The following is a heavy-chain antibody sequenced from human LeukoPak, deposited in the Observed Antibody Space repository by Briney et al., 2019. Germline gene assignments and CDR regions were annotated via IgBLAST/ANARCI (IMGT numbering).Heavy chain of an antibody. D-gene: IGHD5-12*01. Sequence: GASVKVSCKASGYTFTGYYMHWVRQAPGQGLEWMGWINPNSGGTNYAQKFQGRVTMTRDTSISTAYMELSRLRSDDTAAYYCARVRVATSHYYYGMDVWGQGTTVTVSS. J-gene: IGHJ6*02. CDR3: ARVRVATSHYYYGMDV. CDR1: GYTFTGYY. V-gene: IGHV1-2*02. CDR2: INPNSGGT.